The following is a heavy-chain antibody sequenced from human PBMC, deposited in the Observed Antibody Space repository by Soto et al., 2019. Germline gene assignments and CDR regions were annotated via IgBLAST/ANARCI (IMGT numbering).Heavy chain of an antibody. Sequence: PVGSLRLSCAASGFTFSGYGMHWVRQAPGKGLEWVAVISSDGTSRFYADSVKGRFTISRDNSKNTLYLQMNSLRAEDTAMYYCAKVRVKDYYYYAMDVWGQGTTVTVSS. D-gene: IGHD4-4*01. J-gene: IGHJ6*02. CDR2: ISSDGTSR. V-gene: IGHV3-30*18. CDR1: GFTFSGYG. CDR3: AKVRVKDYYYYAMDV.